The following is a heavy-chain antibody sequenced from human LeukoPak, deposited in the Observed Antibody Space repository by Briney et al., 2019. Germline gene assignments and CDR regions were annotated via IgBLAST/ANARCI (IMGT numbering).Heavy chain of an antibody. CDR3: AIGSDSSAYTACDI. D-gene: IGHD3-22*01. J-gene: IGHJ3*02. CDR2: IYSGGST. CDR1: RLTVSSNY. V-gene: IGHV3-53*01. Sequence: GGSLRLSCAASRLTVSSNYMSWVSQAPGKGLEWVSIIYSGGSTNYADSVKGRFTISRDNSKNTLYLQMNNLRAEDTAVYYCAIGSDSSAYTACDIWGQGTMVTVSS.